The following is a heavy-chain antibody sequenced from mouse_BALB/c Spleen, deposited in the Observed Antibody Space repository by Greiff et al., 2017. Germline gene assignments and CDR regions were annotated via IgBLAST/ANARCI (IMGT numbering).Heavy chain of an antibody. CDR3: ARSTMTGRGFAY. CDR2: ISTYYGDA. J-gene: IGHJ3*01. V-gene: IGHV1S137*01. Sequence: QVQLQQSGAELVRPGVSVKISCKGSGYTFTDYAMHWVKQSHAKSLEWIGVISTYYGDASYNQKFKGKATMTVDKSSSTAYMELARLTSEDSAIYYCARSTMTGRGFAYWGQGTLVTVSA. CDR1: GYTFTDYA. D-gene: IGHD2-4*01.